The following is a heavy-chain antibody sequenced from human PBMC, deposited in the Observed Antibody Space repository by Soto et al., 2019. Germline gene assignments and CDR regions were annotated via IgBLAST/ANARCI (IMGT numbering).Heavy chain of an antibody. J-gene: IGHJ4*02. V-gene: IGHV1-8*01. D-gene: IGHD3-3*01. CDR3: APNYDYWSGYFVN. CDR2: MNPSGGNR. Sequence: ASVKVSCKASGYTFTSCDINWVRQATGQGLGWMGWMNPSGGNRGYAQKFQGRVTMTRNTSTSTAYMELSSLSSEDTAVYYCAPNYDYWSGYFVNWGQGTLVTVSS. CDR1: GYTFTSCD.